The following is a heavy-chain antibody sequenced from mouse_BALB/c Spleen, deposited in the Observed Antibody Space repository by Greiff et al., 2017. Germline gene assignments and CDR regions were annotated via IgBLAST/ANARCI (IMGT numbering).Heavy chain of an antibody. D-gene: IGHD1-1*01. CDR1: GYTFTSYN. CDR3: ARGGPNGSPFAY. V-gene: IGHV1-12*01. CDR2: IYPGNGDT. J-gene: IGHJ3*01. Sequence: QVQLQQPGAELVKPGASVKMSCKASGYTFTSYNMHWVKQTPGQGLEWIGAIYPGNGDTSYNQKFKGKATLTADKSSSTAYMQLSSLTSEDSAVYYCARGGPNGSPFAYWGQGTLVTVFA.